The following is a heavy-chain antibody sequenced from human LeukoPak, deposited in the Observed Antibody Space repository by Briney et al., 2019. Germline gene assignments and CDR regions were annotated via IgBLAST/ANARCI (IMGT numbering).Heavy chain of an antibody. CDR2: ISAYNGNT. V-gene: IGHV1-18*01. J-gene: IGHJ4*02. CDR3: ARVRSDPMVTQYYFDY. D-gene: IGHD2-21*02. Sequence: ASVKVSCKASGYTFTSYGISWVRQAPGQGLEWMGWISAYNGNTNYAQKLQGRVTMTTDTSTSTAYMELRSLRSDDTAVYYCARVRSDPMVTQYYFDYWGQGTLVTVSS. CDR1: GYTFTSYG.